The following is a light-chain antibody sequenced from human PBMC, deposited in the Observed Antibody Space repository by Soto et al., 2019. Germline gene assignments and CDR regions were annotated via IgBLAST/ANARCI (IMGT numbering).Light chain of an antibody. V-gene: IGKV3-11*01. CDR1: QSVSSY. CDR2: DAS. Sequence: EIVLTQSPATLSLSPGERATLSCRASQSVSSYLAWYQQKPGQAPRLLIYDASNRATGIPARFSGSGSGTDFTLTISRLEPEDFAVYYCQQRSNWRRLTFGGGTKVEIK. CDR3: QQRSNWRRLT. J-gene: IGKJ4*01.